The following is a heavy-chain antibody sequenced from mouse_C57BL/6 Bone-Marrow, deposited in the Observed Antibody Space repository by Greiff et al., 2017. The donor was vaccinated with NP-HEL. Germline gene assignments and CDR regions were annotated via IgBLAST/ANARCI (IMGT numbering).Heavy chain of an antibody. CDR3: ARRAPTYYYGPDAMDY. Sequence: QVTLKESGPGILQSSQTLSLTCSFSGFSLSTSGMGVSWIRQPSGKGLEWLAHIYWDDDKRYNPSLKSRLTISTDTSRNQVFLKLPSTDTANTATYYGARRAPTYYYGPDAMDYWGQGTSVTVSS. D-gene: IGHD1-1*01. CDR2: IYWDDDK. J-gene: IGHJ4*01. CDR1: GFSLSTSGMG. V-gene: IGHV8-12*01.